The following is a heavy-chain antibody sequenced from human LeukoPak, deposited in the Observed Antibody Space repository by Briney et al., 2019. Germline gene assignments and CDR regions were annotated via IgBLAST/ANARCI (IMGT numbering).Heavy chain of an antibody. J-gene: IGHJ6*02. CDR2: IRSSGGST. V-gene: IGHV3-23*01. D-gene: IGHD2-8*02. CDR3: AKDRTGSGTPYYYYGMDV. Sequence: PGGSLRLSCAASGFTISSYAMSWVRQAPGKGLEWVPAIRSSGGSTYYADSVKGRFTISRDNSKNTLYLQMNSLRAEGTAVYYCAKDRTGSGTPYYYYGMDVWGQGTTVTVSS. CDR1: GFTISSYA.